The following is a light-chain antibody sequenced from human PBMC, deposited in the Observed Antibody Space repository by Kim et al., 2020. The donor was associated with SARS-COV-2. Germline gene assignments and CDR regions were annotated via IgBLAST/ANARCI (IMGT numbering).Light chain of an antibody. CDR1: SLRSYY. Sequence: SSELTQDPVVSVALGQTVRITCQGDSLRSYYANWYQQKPGQAPVLVIYGKINRPSGIPDRFSGYSSGNTASLTITGAQAEDEADYYCNSRDSSGNHWVFG. CDR3: NSRDSSGNHWV. J-gene: IGLJ3*02. V-gene: IGLV3-19*01. CDR2: GKI.